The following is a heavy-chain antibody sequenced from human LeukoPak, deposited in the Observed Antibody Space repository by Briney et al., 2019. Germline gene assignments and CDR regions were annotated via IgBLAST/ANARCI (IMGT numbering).Heavy chain of an antibody. CDR1: GYTFTSYG. J-gene: IGHJ4*02. CDR3: ARAPISYDFWSGYYHYFDY. V-gene: IGHV1-18*01. Sequence: ASVKVSCKASGYTFTSYGISWVRQAPGQGLEWMGWISAYNGNTNYAQKLQGRVTMTTDTSTSTAYMELRSLRSDDTAVYYCARAPISYDFWSGYYHYFDYWGRGTLVTVSS. CDR2: ISAYNGNT. D-gene: IGHD3-3*01.